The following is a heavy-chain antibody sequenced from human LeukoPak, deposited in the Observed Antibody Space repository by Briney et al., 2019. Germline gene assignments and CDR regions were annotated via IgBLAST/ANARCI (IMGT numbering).Heavy chain of an antibody. V-gene: IGHV1-69*13. CDR3: ASLMITFGGVTVDY. D-gene: IGHD3-16*01. CDR2: IIPIFHTP. Sequence: ASVKVSCKASGGTFSNHGISWVRQAPGQGLEWMGGIIPIFHTPNYAQKFQGRVTITADESTSTAYMELSSLRSEDTAVYYCASLMITFGGVTVDYWGQGTLVTVSS. CDR1: GGTFSNHG. J-gene: IGHJ4*02.